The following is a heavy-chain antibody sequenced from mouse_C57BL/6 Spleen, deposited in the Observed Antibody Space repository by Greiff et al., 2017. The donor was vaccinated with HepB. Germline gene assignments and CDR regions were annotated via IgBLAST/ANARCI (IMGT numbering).Heavy chain of an antibody. D-gene: IGHD1-1*01. V-gene: IGHV1-55*01. CDR3: ARTSYYGSSYVGWFAY. J-gene: IGHJ3*01. Sequence: VQLQRPGAELVKPGASVKMSCKASGYTFTSYWITWVKQRPGQGLEWIGDIYPGSGSTNYNEKFKSKATLTVDTSSSTAYMQLSSLTSEDSAVYYCARTSYYGSSYVGWFAYWGQGTLVTVSA. CDR2: IYPGSGST. CDR1: GYTFTSYW.